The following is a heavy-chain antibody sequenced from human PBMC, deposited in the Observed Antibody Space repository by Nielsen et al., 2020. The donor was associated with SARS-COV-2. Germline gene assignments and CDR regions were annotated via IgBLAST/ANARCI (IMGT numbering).Heavy chain of an antibody. CDR2: ISRNNGKT. J-gene: IGHJ5*02. V-gene: IGHV1-18*04. D-gene: IGHD3-16*02. CDR1: GYTFNTYG. CDR3: ARAVGDDYVWGSYHPPRVDR. Sequence: ASVKVSCKASGYTFNTYGIGWVRQASGQGLEWMGWISRNNGKTQYAQKFQGRVTMTTDTSTSTAYMELRSLRSDDTAVYYCARAVGDDYVWGSYHPPRVDRWGQGTLVTVSS.